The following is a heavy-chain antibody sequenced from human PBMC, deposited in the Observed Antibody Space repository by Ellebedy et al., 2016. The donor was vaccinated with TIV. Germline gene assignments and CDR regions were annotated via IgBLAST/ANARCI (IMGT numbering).Heavy chain of an antibody. CDR1: GGSFSGYY. CDR3: AAVHYYGSGSPEVFDY. D-gene: IGHD3-10*01. Sequence: SETLSLTXAVYGGSFSGYYWSWIRQPPGKGLEWIGEINHSGSTNYNPSLKSRVTISVDTSKNQFSLKLSSVTAADTAVYYCAAVHYYGSGSPEVFDYWGQGTLVTVSS. J-gene: IGHJ4*02. CDR2: INHSGST. V-gene: IGHV4-34*01.